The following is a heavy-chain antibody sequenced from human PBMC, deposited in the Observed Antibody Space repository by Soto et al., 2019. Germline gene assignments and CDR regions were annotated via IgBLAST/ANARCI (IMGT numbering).Heavy chain of an antibody. CDR1: GFTFSSYW. V-gene: IGHV3-74*01. D-gene: IGHD4-17*01. CDR2: INSDGSST. Sequence: EVQLVESGGGLVQPGGSLRLSCAASGFTFSSYWMHWVRQAPGQGLVWVSRINSDGSSTSYADSVKGRFTISRDNAKNTLYLQMNSLRAEDTAVYYCARQGYGDPHNWFDPWGQGTLVTVSS. CDR3: ARQGYGDPHNWFDP. J-gene: IGHJ5*02.